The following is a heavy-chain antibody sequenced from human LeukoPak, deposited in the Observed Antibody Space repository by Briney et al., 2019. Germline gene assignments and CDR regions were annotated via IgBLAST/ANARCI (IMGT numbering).Heavy chain of an antibody. Sequence: PSETLSLTCTVSGGSISSYYWSWIRQPPGKGLEWIGYIYYSGSTNYNPSLKSRVTISVDTSTNQFSLKLSSVTAADTAVYYCARWGSSGWYVDYWGQGTLVTVSS. CDR1: GGSISSYY. D-gene: IGHD6-19*01. CDR2: IYYSGST. V-gene: IGHV4-59*01. J-gene: IGHJ4*02. CDR3: ARWGSSGWYVDY.